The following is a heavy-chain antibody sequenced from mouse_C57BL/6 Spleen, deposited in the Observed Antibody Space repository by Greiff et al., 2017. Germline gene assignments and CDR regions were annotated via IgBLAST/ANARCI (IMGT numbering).Heavy chain of an antibody. Sequence: QVQLQQPGAELVKPGASVKMSCKASGYTFTSYWITWVKQRPGQGLEWIGDIYPGSGSTNYNEKFKSKATLTVDTSSSTAYMQLSSLTSEDSAVYYCASRSTTVVADYWGQGTTLKVSS. J-gene: IGHJ2*01. D-gene: IGHD1-1*01. CDR1: GYTFTSYW. CDR2: IYPGSGST. V-gene: IGHV1-55*01. CDR3: ASRSTTVVADY.